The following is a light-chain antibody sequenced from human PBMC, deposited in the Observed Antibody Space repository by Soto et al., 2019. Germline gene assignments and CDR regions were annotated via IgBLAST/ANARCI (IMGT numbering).Light chain of an antibody. CDR1: SSDVGSYNR. CDR2: EVS. Sequence: VLTQPPSVSGSPGQSVTISCTGTSSDVGSYNRVSWYQQPPGTAPKLMIYEVSNRPSGVPDRFSGSKSGNTASLTISGLQAEDEADYYCNSYTSTNTYVFGTGTKVTVL. CDR3: NSYTSTNTYV. V-gene: IGLV2-18*02. J-gene: IGLJ1*01.